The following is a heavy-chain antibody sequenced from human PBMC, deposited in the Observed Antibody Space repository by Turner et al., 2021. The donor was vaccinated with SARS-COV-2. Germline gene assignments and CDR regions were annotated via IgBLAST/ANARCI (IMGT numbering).Heavy chain of an antibody. J-gene: IGHJ6*02. V-gene: IGHV3-48*01. CDR2: ISKSTSSI. Sequence: VQLVESGGGLVQPGGSLRLACAASGFTFSSYSMNWVRQAPGKGLEWVSFISKSTSSICYADSVRGRFTISRDNAENSLYLQMNSLRAEDTAVYYCAREITASTYAMYVWGQGTTVTVSS. D-gene: IGHD3-10*01. CDR1: GFTFSSYS. CDR3: AREITASTYAMYV.